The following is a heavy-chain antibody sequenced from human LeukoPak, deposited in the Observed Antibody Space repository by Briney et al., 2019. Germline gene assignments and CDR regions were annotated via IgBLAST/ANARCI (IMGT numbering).Heavy chain of an antibody. CDR2: ISGSGGST. V-gene: IGHV3-23*01. J-gene: IGHJ4*02. D-gene: IGHD6-13*01. CDR3: AKAPAGSSWYVFDY. Sequence: PGGSLRLSCAASGFTFSSYAMSWVRQAPGKGLEWVSAISGSGGSTYHADTVKGRFTISRDNSKNTLYLQMNSLRAEDTAVYYCAKAPAGSSWYVFDYWGQGTLVTVSS. CDR1: GFTFSSYA.